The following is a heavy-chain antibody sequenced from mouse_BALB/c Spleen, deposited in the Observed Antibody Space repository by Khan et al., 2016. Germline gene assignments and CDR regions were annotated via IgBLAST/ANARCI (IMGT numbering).Heavy chain of an antibody. J-gene: IGHJ3*01. Sequence: EVELLESGGGLVQPGGSLKLSCAASGFDFSRYWMSWVRQAPGKGLEWIGEINPESSTINYTPFLKDKFIISRDNARNTLYLQMSKVRSEDTALYYCARAGYYVYLANWGQETLVTVSA. V-gene: IGHV4-1*02. D-gene: IGHD1-1*01. CDR2: INPESSTI. CDR1: GFDFSRYW. CDR3: ARAGYYVYLAN.